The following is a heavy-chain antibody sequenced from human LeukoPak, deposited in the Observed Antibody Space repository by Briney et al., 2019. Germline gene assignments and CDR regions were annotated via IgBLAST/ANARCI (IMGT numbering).Heavy chain of an antibody. Sequence: GGSLRLSCAASGFTFSIYAMTCVRQAPGQGLEWVSGISGSDGSTNYADSIKGRFTISRDNSKNTMFLQMNSLRADDTAVYYCVKRTGLHFDFWGQGTLVTVSS. D-gene: IGHD1-14*01. J-gene: IGHJ4*02. V-gene: IGHV3-23*01. CDR1: GFTFSIYA. CDR2: ISGSDGST. CDR3: VKRTGLHFDF.